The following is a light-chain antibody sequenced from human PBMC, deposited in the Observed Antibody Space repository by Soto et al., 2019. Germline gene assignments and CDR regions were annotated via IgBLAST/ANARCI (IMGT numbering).Light chain of an antibody. CDR3: SSYAGSKNFVL. Sequence: QSALTQPPSASGSPGQSVTISCTGTSSDVGGYNSVSWYQQHPGKAPKLMIYEVTKRPSGVPDRFSGSKSGNTASLTVSGLQAEDEADYYCSSYAGSKNFVLFGGGTQLTVL. V-gene: IGLV2-8*01. CDR2: EVT. CDR1: SSDVGGYNS. J-gene: IGLJ2*01.